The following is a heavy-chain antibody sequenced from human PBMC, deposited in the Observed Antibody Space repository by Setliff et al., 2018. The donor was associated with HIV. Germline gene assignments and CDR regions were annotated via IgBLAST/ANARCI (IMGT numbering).Heavy chain of an antibody. V-gene: IGHV1-18*01. CDR2: ISVYNGQT. J-gene: IGHJ4*02. Sequence: GASVKVSCKASGYSFTTYGISWVRQAPGQGLEWVGWISVYNGQTLYAQKVQDRITVTMDIPKDTAYMELSSLRYDDTAIYYCARSPDPYSGTTDYWGQGTLVTVSS. CDR3: ARSPDPYSGTTDY. CDR1: GYSFTTYG. D-gene: IGHD1-26*01.